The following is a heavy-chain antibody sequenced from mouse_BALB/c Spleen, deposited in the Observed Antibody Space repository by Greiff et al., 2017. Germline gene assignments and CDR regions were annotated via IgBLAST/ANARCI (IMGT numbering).Heavy chain of an antibody. V-gene: IGHV2-4-1*01. CDR2: IWSGGST. CDR1: GFSLTSYG. CDR3: ARKGDEGYFDY. D-gene: IGHD3-3*01. J-gene: IGHJ2*01. Sequence: QVQLQQSGPGLVQPSQSLSITCTVSGFSLTSYGVHWVRQSPGKGLEWLGVIWSGGSTDYNAAFISRLSISKDNSKSQVFFKMNSLQADDTAIYYCARKGDEGYFDYWGQGTTLTVSS.